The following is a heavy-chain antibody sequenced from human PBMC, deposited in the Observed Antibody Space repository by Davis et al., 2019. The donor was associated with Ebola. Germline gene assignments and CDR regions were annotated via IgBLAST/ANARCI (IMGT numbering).Heavy chain of an antibody. CDR1: GFPFSSYV. CDR3: AKGNQAGYPTTFDY. J-gene: IGHJ4*02. CDR2: ISDSGGST. D-gene: IGHD3-9*01. Sequence: PGGSLRLSCAASGFPFSSYVMTWVRQAPGKGLQWVSSISDSGGSTYYADSVKGRFTISRDNSKNTLYLQMNSLRAEDTAIYYCAKGNQAGYPTTFDYWGQGTLVTVSS. V-gene: IGHV3-23*01.